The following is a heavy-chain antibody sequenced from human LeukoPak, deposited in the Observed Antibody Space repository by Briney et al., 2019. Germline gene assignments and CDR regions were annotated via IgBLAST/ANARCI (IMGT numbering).Heavy chain of an antibody. CDR2: IYYSGST. Sequence: PSETLSLTCTVPGGSISSYYWSWIRQPPGKGLEWIGYIYYSGSTNYNPSLKSRVTISVDTSKNQFSLKLSSVTAADTAVYYCARDTGLQYYYYYMDVWGKGTTVTVSS. V-gene: IGHV4-59*01. CDR3: ARDTGLQYYYYYMDV. CDR1: GGSISSYY. D-gene: IGHD4-11*01. J-gene: IGHJ6*03.